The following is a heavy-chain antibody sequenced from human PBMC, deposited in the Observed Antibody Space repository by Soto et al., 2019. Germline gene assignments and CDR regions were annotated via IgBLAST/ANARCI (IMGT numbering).Heavy chain of an antibody. CDR1: GFTFSSYA. Sequence: EVQLLESGGGLVQTGGSLRLSCAASGFTFSSYAMSWVRQAPGKGLEWVSAISGSGGSTYYADSVKGRFTISRDNSKNTLYLQMNSMRAEDTDVYYCAYSSTPFDSWGQGTLVTVSS. J-gene: IGHJ4*02. CDR2: ISGSGGST. V-gene: IGHV3-23*01. CDR3: AYSSTPFDS. D-gene: IGHD6-13*01.